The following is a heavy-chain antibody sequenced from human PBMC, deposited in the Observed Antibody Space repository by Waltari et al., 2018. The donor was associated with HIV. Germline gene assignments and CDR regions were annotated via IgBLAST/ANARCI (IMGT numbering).Heavy chain of an antibody. V-gene: IGHV1-18*01. CDR3: ARDGLRYSGTFYSDY. CDR2: ISTYNANT. D-gene: IGHD1-26*01. CDR1: GYTFLSYG. J-gene: IGHJ4*02. Sequence: QVHLVQSGAEMKKPGASVKVSCTASGYTFLSYGISWWRQAPGHGLEWMGWISTYNANTNYAQSLQGRVTMTTDTSTTTAYMELRSLTSDDTAVYYCARDGLRYSGTFYSDYWGQGTLVTVSS.